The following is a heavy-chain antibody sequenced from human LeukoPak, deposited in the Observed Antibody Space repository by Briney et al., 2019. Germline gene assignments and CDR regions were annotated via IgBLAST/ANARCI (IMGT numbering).Heavy chain of an antibody. Sequence: SETVSLTCTVSGGSISNYYWSWIRQPPGKGLEWIGYIYYSGSTNYNPSLKSRVTISVDTSKNQFSLKLSSVTAADTAVYYCARRRAAAGTSYFDCWGQGTLVTVSS. CDR3: ARRRAAAGTSYFDC. J-gene: IGHJ4*02. CDR2: IYYSGST. CDR1: GGSISNYY. V-gene: IGHV4-59*08. D-gene: IGHD6-13*01.